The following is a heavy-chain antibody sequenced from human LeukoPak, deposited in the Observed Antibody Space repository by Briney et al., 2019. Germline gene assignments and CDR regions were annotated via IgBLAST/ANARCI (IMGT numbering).Heavy chain of an antibody. D-gene: IGHD5-18*01. J-gene: IGHJ4*02. V-gene: IGHV3-23*01. Sequence: GGSLRLSCAASGFSFSIHDMTWVRQAPGKGLEWVSTISNSDNSTYYADSVKGRFTISRDNAKNSLYLQMNSLRAEDTAVYYCAKERIVGGYRYGPFDHWGQGTLVTVSS. CDR2: ISNSDNST. CDR3: AKERIVGGYRYGPFDH. CDR1: GFSFSIHD.